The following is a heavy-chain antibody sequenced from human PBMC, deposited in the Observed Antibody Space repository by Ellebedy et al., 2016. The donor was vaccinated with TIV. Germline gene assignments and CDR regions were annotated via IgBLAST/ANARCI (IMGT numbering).Heavy chain of an antibody. CDR2: INHSGST. CDR3: ARSYDPYWYFDL. Sequence: SETLSLXXAVYGGSFSGYYWTWIRQPPGKGLEWIGEINHSGSTYYNPSLKSRVTISVDRSKNQFSLKLSSVAAADTAVYYCARSYDPYWYFDLWGRGTLVTVSS. CDR1: GGSFSGYY. V-gene: IGHV4-34*01. J-gene: IGHJ2*01. D-gene: IGHD3-22*01.